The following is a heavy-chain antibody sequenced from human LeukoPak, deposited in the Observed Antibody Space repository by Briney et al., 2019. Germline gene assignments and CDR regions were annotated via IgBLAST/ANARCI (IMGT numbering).Heavy chain of an antibody. CDR2: ISAYNGNT. CDR3: ARDKYSSSWYPVDY. V-gene: IGHV1-18*01. D-gene: IGHD6-13*01. CDR1: GYTFTSYG. Sequence: ASVTVSCKASGYTFTSYGISWVRQAPGQGLEWMGWISAYNGNTNYAQKLQGRVTMTTDTSTSTAYMELRSLRSDDTAVYYCARDKYSSSWYPVDYWGQGTLVTVSS. J-gene: IGHJ4*02.